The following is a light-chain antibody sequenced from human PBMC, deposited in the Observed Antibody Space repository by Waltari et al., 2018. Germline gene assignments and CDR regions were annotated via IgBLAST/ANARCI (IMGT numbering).Light chain of an antibody. V-gene: IGKV3-15*01. J-gene: IGKJ1*01. CDR3: QQYNDRPRT. CDR2: AAS. Sequence: EIVITQSPATLSVSPGERVTLSCRSSQSVSYNLDWYQQKPGQAPRLLIYAASTRATGIPARFSGSGSGSAFSLIISSLQSEDFAVYYCQQYNDRPRTFGQGTKVEIK. CDR1: QSVSYN.